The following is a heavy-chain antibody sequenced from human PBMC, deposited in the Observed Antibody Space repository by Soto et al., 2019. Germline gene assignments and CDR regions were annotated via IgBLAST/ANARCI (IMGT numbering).Heavy chain of an antibody. CDR1: GYTFTSYA. CDR3: ANGYYYDSSGYHPTHYYYGMDV. D-gene: IGHD3-22*01. CDR2: INAGNGNT. V-gene: IGHV1-3*01. J-gene: IGHJ6*02. Sequence: GASVKVSCKASGYTFTSYAMHWVRQAPGQRLEWMGWINAGNGNTKYSQKFQGRVTITRDTSASTAYMELSSLRSEDTAVYYCANGYYYDSSGYHPTHYYYGMDVWGQGTTVTVSS.